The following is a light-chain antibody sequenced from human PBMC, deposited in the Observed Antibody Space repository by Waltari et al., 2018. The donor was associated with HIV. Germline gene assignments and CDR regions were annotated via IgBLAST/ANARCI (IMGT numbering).Light chain of an antibody. CDR3: QQYGNSPYT. Sequence: EIVLTQSPGTLSLSPGERATLSCRASQSFSSNYLAWHQQKPGQAPRLLIYGASSRATGIPDRFSGSGSGTDFTLTISRLEPEDFAVYYCQQYGNSPYTFGQGTKLETK. CDR1: QSFSSNY. V-gene: IGKV3-20*01. J-gene: IGKJ2*01. CDR2: GAS.